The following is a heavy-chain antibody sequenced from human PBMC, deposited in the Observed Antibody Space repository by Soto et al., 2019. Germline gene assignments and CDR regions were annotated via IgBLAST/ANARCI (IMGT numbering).Heavy chain of an antibody. CDR3: ARGSIGWADNHYGVAA. CDR1: GITFSSYW. Sequence: XGSLKLSCAASGITFSSYWMFWVRQAPGKGLEWVANIKQDGSEKSYVDSVKGRFTISRDNAKKSLYLQMNSLRVEDTAVYYCARGSIGWADNHYGVAAWGQGTKVTVSS. V-gene: IGHV3-7*01. J-gene: IGHJ6*01. D-gene: IGHD6-19*01. CDR2: IKQDGSEK.